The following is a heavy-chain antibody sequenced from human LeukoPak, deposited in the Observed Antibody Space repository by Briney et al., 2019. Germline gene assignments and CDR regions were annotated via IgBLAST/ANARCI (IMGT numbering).Heavy chain of an antibody. J-gene: IGHJ6*03. Sequence: GASVKLSCKASGYTFTSYGISWVRQAPGKGLEWMAWISAYNGNKNYAQKLQGRVTMTTDTSKNTAYMELNSLRSEDTAVYYCARGSYSSSFYYYYYMDVWGKGTTVTVSS. CDR1: GYTFTSYG. CDR2: ISAYNGNK. V-gene: IGHV1-18*01. D-gene: IGHD6-6*01. CDR3: ARGSYSSSFYYYYYMDV.